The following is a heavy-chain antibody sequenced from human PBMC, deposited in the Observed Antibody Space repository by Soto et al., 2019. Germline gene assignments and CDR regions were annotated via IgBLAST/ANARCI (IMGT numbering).Heavy chain of an antibody. CDR1: GYSFTSHG. CDR2: ISTYNGNT. V-gene: IGHV1-18*04. Sequence: ASVKVSCKASGYSFTSHGISWVRQAPGQGLEWMGWISTYNGNTKYAEKFQGRVTLTTDAPTSTAYMELGSLRYDDTALYYCARTPILGYCTAWGQGTLVTVSS. D-gene: IGHD2-8*01. CDR3: ARTPILGYCTA. J-gene: IGHJ5*02.